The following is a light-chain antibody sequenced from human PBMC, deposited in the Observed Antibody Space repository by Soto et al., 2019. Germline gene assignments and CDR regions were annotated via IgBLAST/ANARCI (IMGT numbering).Light chain of an antibody. CDR3: QPYKSSPLT. V-gene: IGKV1-5*03. CDR2: RAS. CDR1: QSIDSW. J-gene: IGKJ4*01. Sequence: DIQMTQSPSTLSASVGDRVTITCRASQSIDSWLAWYQQKPGKAPNLIIYRASNLESGAPSRFSGSGSGTEFTLTIGSLQPDDSATYYCQPYKSSPLTFGGGTKVEIK.